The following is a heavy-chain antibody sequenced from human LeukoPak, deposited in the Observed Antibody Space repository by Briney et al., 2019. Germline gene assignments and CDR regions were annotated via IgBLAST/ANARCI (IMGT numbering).Heavy chain of an antibody. J-gene: IGHJ5*02. V-gene: IGHV4-59*01. Sequence: MTSETLSLTCTVSGVSISSYYWSWIRQPPGKGLEWIGYIYYSGSTNYNPSLKSRVTISVDTSKNQFSLKLSSVTAADTAVYYCARDSYSSSGSWGQGTLVTVSS. CDR3: ARDSYSSSGS. D-gene: IGHD6-6*01. CDR2: IYYSGST. CDR1: GVSISSYY.